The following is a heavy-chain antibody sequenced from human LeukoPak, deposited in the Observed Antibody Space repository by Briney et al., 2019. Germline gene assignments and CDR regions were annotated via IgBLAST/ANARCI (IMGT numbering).Heavy chain of an antibody. CDR2: IIPIFGTA. CDR3: AREWADAFDI. J-gene: IGHJ3*02. Sequence: ASVKVSCKASGGTFSSHSFSWVRQAPGHGLEWMGGIIPIFGTANYAQKFQGRVTITADESTSTAYMELSSLRSDDTAVYYCAREWADAFDIWGQGTMITVSS. CDR1: GGTFSSHS. V-gene: IGHV1-69*13. D-gene: IGHD1-26*01.